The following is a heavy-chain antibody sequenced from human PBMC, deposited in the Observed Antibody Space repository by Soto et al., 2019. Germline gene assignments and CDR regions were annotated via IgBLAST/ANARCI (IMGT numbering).Heavy chain of an antibody. CDR1: GGSISSYY. Sequence: SETLSLTCTVSGGSISSYYWSWIRQPPGKGLEWIGYIYYSGSTNYNPSLKSRVTISVDTSKNQFSLKLSSVTAADTAVHYCVSLPIAATTGGWFDPWGQGTLVTVSS. CDR2: IYYSGST. V-gene: IGHV4-59*08. J-gene: IGHJ5*02. D-gene: IGHD6-13*01. CDR3: VSLPIAATTGGWFDP.